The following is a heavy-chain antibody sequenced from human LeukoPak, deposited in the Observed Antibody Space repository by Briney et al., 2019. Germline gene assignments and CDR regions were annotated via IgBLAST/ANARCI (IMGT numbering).Heavy chain of an antibody. CDR2: ISYDGSNK. Sequence: PGRSLRLSCAASGFTFSSYGMHWVRQAPGKGLEWVAVISYDGSNKYYADSVKGRFTISRDNSKNTLYLRMNSLRAEDTAVYYCAKGVIGVVPAALYYYGMDVWGQGTTVTVSS. V-gene: IGHV3-30*18. CDR1: GFTFSSYG. CDR3: AKGVIGVVPAALYYYGMDV. D-gene: IGHD2-15*01. J-gene: IGHJ6*02.